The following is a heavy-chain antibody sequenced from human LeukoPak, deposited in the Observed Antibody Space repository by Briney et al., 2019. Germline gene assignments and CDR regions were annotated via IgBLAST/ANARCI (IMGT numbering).Heavy chain of an antibody. CDR2: INPGGGST. CDR3: ARDQYYDSKGWFDP. D-gene: IGHD3-22*01. J-gene: IGHJ5*02. CDR1: GYTFTSYY. Sequence: ASVKVSCKASGYTFTSYYMYWVRQAPGQGLEWMGLINPGGGSTNYAQKFQGRVTMTTDTSTSTAYMELRSLRSDDTAVYYCARDQYYDSKGWFDPWGQGTLVTVSS. V-gene: IGHV1-46*01.